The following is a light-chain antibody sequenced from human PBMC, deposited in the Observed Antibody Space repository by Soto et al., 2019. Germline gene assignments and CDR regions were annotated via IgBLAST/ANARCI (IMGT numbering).Light chain of an antibody. CDR2: GSS. Sequence: EIVLTQSPGTLSLSPGERATLSCRASQSVSSNHLAWYQQKPGQAPRLLIYGSSSRATGIPDRFSGSGSGTDFTLTISRLEPEDFAVYYCQQYGSAAITFGQGTRLEIK. CDR1: QSVSSNH. V-gene: IGKV3-20*01. J-gene: IGKJ5*01. CDR3: QQYGSAAIT.